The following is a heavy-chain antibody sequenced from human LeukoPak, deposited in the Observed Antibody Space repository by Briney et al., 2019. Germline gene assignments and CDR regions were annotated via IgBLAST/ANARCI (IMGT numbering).Heavy chain of an antibody. J-gene: IGHJ4*02. D-gene: IGHD3-22*01. CDR2: ISHTGGSP. CDR1: RITFSSYG. V-gene: IGHV3-23*01. Sequence: PGGSLRLSCAASRITFSSYGMSWVRQVPGKGLEWVSSISHTGGSPYYADSVKGRFTISRDNSKNTLYLQMNSLRAEDTAVYYCAKDNRVGYYDSSGYYYRVLLRVSHADYWGQGTLVTVSS. CDR3: AKDNRVGYYDSSGYYYRVLLRVSHADY.